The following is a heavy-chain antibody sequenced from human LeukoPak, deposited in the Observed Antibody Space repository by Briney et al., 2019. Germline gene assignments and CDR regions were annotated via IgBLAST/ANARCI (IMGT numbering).Heavy chain of an antibody. J-gene: IGHJ4*02. V-gene: IGHV3-74*01. D-gene: IGHD5-18*01. CDR2: INGDGSAT. CDR3: ASGYRFGN. CDR1: GFTFSSYW. Sequence: AGGSLRLSCAASGFTFSSYWIHWVRQVPGKGLVWVSHINGDGSATRCADSVKGRFTISRDNAKNTVYLQMNSLRAEDTAVYYCASGYRFGNWGQGTLVTVSS.